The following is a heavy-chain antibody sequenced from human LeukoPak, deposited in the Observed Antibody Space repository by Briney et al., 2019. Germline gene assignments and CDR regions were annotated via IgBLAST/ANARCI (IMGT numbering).Heavy chain of an antibody. D-gene: IGHD1-26*01. V-gene: IGHV3-23*01. CDR2: ISGSGGST. CDR1: GFTFSSYG. Sequence: GGTLRLSCAASGFTFSSYGMSWVRQAPGKGLERVSAISGSGGSTYYADSVKGRFTISRDNSKNTLYLQMNSLRAEDTAVYYCAKPHKWEPDAFDIWGQGTMVTVSS. CDR3: AKPHKWEPDAFDI. J-gene: IGHJ3*02.